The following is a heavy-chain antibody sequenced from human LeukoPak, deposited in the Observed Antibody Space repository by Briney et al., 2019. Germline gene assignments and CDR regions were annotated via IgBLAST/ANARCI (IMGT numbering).Heavy chain of an antibody. D-gene: IGHD1-1*01. J-gene: IGHJ4*02. Sequence: PGRSLRLSCAASGFTFSSYGMHWVRQAPGKGLEWVAVISYDGSNKYYADSVKGRFTISRDNSRNTLYLQMNSLSAEDTAVYYCARDRVNWNDVGGLFDYWGQGTLVTVSS. V-gene: IGHV3-30*03. CDR3: ARDRVNWNDVGGLFDY. CDR1: GFTFSSYG. CDR2: ISYDGSNK.